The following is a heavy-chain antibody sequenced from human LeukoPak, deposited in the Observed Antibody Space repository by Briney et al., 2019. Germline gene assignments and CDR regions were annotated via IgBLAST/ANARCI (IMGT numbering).Heavy chain of an antibody. CDR1: GFTFSRHY. V-gene: IGHV3-7*01. D-gene: IGHD6-13*01. CDR3: ARESVTAGGDDAFDI. Sequence: GRSLRLSCAASGFTFSRHYMSWVRQAPGKGLEWVANIKQDESDKFYVDSVRGRFTISRDNAKNSLYLQMNSLRVEDTAVYYCARESVTAGGDDAFDIWGQGTMVTVSS. CDR2: IKQDESDK. J-gene: IGHJ3*02.